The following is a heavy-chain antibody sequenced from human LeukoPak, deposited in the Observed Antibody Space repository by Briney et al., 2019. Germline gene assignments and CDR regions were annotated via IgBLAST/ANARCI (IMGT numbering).Heavy chain of an antibody. D-gene: IGHD3-22*01. V-gene: IGHV3-33*01. CDR1: GFTFSSYG. CDR2: IWYDGSNK. CDR3: ASLGSSGYYFDAFDI. Sequence: GGSLRLSCAASGFTFSSYGMHWVRQAPGKGLEWVAVIWYDGSNKYYADSVKGRLTISRDNSKNTLYLQMNSLRAEDTAVYYCASLGSSGYYFDAFDIWGQGTMVTVSS. J-gene: IGHJ3*02.